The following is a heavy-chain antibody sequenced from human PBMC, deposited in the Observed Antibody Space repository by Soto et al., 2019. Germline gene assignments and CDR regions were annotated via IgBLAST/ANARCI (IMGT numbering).Heavy chain of an antibody. D-gene: IGHD5-18*01. CDR1: GFTFSSYD. Sequence: GGSLRLSCAASGFTFSSYDMHWVRQATGKGLEWVSAIGTAGDTYYPGSVKGRFTISRENAKNSLYLQMNSLRAEDTAVYYCARGRRDTAFMDVWGQGTTVTVSS. CDR2: IGTAGDT. CDR3: ARGRRDTAFMDV. J-gene: IGHJ6*02. V-gene: IGHV3-13*01.